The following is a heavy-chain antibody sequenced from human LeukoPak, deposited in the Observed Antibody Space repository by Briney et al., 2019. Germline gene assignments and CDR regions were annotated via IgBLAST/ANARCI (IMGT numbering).Heavy chain of an antibody. V-gene: IGHV1-18*01. Sequence: ASVKVSCKASGYTFTSYGISWVRQAPGQGLEWMGWISAYNGNTNYAQKLQGRVTMTTDTSTSTAYMELRSLRSDDTAVYYCARATKQWLAYYYYGMDVWGQGTTVTVSS. D-gene: IGHD6-19*01. CDR2: ISAYNGNT. CDR1: GYTFTSYG. CDR3: ARATKQWLAYYYYGMDV. J-gene: IGHJ6*02.